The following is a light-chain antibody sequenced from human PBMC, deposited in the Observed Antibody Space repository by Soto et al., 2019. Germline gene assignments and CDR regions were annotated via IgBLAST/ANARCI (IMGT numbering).Light chain of an antibody. CDR1: QSISSW. Sequence: DIQMTQSPCTLSASVGDRVTITCRARQSISSWLAWYQQKPGKAPKLLIYDASSLESGVPSRFSGSGSGTEFTLTISSLQPDDFATYYCQQYNSYRTFGQGTKVEIK. CDR2: DAS. CDR3: QQYNSYRT. J-gene: IGKJ1*01. V-gene: IGKV1-5*01.